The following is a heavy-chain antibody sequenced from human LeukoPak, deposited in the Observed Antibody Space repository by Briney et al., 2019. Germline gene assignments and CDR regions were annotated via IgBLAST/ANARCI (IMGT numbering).Heavy chain of an antibody. CDR2: ISSSSSYI. J-gene: IGHJ4*02. Sequence: GGSLRLSWAASGFTFSRYSMNGVRQAPGKGLEWVSSISSSSSYIYYADSVKGLFTISRDNAKNSLYLQMNRLRAEDTAVYYCASFLGIYGPGTFDYWGQGTLVTVSS. CDR3: ASFLGIYGPGTFDY. V-gene: IGHV3-21*01. CDR1: GFTFSRYS. D-gene: IGHD3-10*01.